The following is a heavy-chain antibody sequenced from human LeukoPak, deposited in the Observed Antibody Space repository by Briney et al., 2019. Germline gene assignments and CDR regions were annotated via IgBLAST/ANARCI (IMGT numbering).Heavy chain of an antibody. CDR3: ARDLVVVTAIPQAFDP. Sequence: ASVKVSCKSSGYSFTSYAMNWVRQAPGQGLEWMGWINTNTGNPTYAQGFTGRFVFSLDTSVSTAYLQISSLKAEDTAVYYCARDLVVVTAIPQAFDPWGQGTLVTVSS. CDR1: GYSFTSYA. CDR2: INTNTGNP. V-gene: IGHV7-4-1*02. D-gene: IGHD2-21*02. J-gene: IGHJ5*02.